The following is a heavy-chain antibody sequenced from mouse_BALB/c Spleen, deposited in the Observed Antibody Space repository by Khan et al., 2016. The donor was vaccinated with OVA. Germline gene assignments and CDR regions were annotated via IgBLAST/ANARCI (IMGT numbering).Heavy chain of an antibody. V-gene: IGHV9-4*02. Sequence: QIQLVQSGPDLKKPGETLTISCKASGYTFTTAGIQWVHQMPGKGLKWIGWINTHSGVPKYAEDFKGRFAISLDISVNTAYLQITNLKNEDTATKFCARAGDAYYRNGGGAMEYWGQGTSVTVSA. D-gene: IGHD2-5*01. J-gene: IGHJ4*01. CDR3: ARAGDAYYRNGGGAMEY. CDR2: INTHSGVP. CDR1: GYTFTTAG.